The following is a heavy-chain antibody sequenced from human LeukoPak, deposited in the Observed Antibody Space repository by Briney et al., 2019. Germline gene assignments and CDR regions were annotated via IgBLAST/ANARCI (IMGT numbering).Heavy chain of an antibody. CDR3: VRDWEWKAARNLFDP. Sequence: ASVKVPCKASGYSFINYGISWVRQARGQGLEWMGWTSGDNVNTYYAQKFLGRVIMTTETSTTTAYMELRSLRPDDTAVYYCVRDWEWKAARNLFDPWGQGTRVTVSS. J-gene: IGHJ5*02. CDR1: GYSFINYG. V-gene: IGHV1-18*01. CDR2: TSGDNVNT. D-gene: IGHD6-6*01.